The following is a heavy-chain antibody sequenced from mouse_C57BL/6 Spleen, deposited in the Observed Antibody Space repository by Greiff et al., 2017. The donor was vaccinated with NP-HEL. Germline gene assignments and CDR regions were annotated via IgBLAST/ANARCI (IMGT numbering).Heavy chain of an antibody. Sequence: VQLQQSGPELVKPGASVKIPCKASGYTFTDYNMDWVKQSHGKSLEWIGDINPNNGGTIYNQKFKGKATLTVDKSSSTAYMELRSLTSEDTAVYYCASRSNWFAYWGQGTLVTVSA. V-gene: IGHV1-18*01. CDR1: GYTFTDYN. CDR3: ASRSNWFAY. CDR2: INPNNGGT. J-gene: IGHJ3*01. D-gene: IGHD2-5*01.